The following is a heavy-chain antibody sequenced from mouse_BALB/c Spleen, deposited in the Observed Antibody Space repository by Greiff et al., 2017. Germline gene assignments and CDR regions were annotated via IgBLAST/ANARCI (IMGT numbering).Heavy chain of an antibody. CDR2: ISYSGST. CDR3: ARSYYGSHPPWFAY. J-gene: IGHJ3*01. CDR1: GDSITSGY. D-gene: IGHD1-1*01. Sequence: EVHLVESGPSLVKPSQTLSLTCSVTGDSITSGYWNWIRKFPGNKLEYMGYISYSGSTYYNPSLKSRISITRDTSKNQYYLQLNSVTTEDTATYYCARSYYGSHPPWFAYWGQGTLVTVSA. V-gene: IGHV3-8*02.